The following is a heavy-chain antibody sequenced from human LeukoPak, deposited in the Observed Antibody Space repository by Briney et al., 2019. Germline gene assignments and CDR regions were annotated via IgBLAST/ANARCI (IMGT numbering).Heavy chain of an antibody. CDR1: GYTFNSFG. CDR2: ISAYNGNT. J-gene: IGHJ6*02. V-gene: IGHV1-18*01. CDR3: ARDTVMMVGSYYYGKDV. D-gene: IGHD2-15*01. Sequence: ASVKVSCKASGYTFNSFGISWVRQAPGQGLEWMGWISAYNGNTHHPEKLQGRLTMTTDTPTSTAYMELRSLRSDDTAIYYCARDTVMMVGSYYYGKDVWGQGTTVTVSS.